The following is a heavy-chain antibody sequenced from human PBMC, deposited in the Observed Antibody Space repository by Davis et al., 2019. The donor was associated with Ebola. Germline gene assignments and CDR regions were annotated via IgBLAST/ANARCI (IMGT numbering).Heavy chain of an antibody. J-gene: IGHJ6*02. CDR1: GFTVSSNY. V-gene: IGHV3-53*01. CDR2: IYSGGST. CDR3: AAEMTTVTLFYYYGMDV. Sequence: GESLKISCAAPGFTVSSNYMSWVRQAPGKGLEWVSVIYSGGSTYYADSVKGRFTISRDNSKNTLYLQMNSLRAEDTAVYYCAAEMTTVTLFYYYGMDVWGQGTTVTVSS. D-gene: IGHD4-17*01.